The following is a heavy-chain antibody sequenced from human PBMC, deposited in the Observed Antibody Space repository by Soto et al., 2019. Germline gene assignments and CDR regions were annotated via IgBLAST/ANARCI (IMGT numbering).Heavy chain of an antibody. CDR2: ISWNSGSI. CDR3: AKPIGYSSGWYDY. V-gene: IGHV3-9*01. CDR1: GFTFVDYA. D-gene: IGHD6-19*01. J-gene: IGHJ4*02. Sequence: GGSLRLSCAASGFTFVDYAMHWVRQAPGKGLEWVSGISWNSGSIGYADSVKGRFTISRDNAKNSLYLQMNSLRAEDTALYYWAKPIGYSSGWYDYWGQGTLVTVSS.